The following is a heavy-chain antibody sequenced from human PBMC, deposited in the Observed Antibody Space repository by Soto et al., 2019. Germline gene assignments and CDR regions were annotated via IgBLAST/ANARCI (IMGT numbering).Heavy chain of an antibody. Sequence: QLQLQESGPGLVKPSETLSLTCTVSGGSISSSSYYWGLIRQPPGKGLEWIGSIYYSGSTYYNPSLKCRITIYVDMSNTQYYRKLSPVPPADTPVYYCAGLGTMVRGGMLWYFELWGRGTLVTVSS. CDR3: AGLGTMVRGGMLWYFEL. J-gene: IGHJ2*01. CDR1: GGSISSSSYY. V-gene: IGHV4-39*01. CDR2: IYYSGST. D-gene: IGHD3-10*01.